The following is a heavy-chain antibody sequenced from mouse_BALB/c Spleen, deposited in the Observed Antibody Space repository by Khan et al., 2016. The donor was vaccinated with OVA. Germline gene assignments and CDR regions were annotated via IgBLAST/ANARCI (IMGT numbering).Heavy chain of an antibody. Sequence: EVQLQESGPGLVKPSQSLSLTCTVTGYSITSDYACNWIRQFPGNKLEWMGFISYSGNTNYNPSLKSRISITRDTSKNQFFLQLNSVITEDTATYYCARVYGGDFDYWGQGTTLTVSS. J-gene: IGHJ2*01. D-gene: IGHD1-1*01. CDR2: ISYSGNT. CDR3: ARVYGGDFDY. CDR1: GYSITSDYA. V-gene: IGHV3-2*02.